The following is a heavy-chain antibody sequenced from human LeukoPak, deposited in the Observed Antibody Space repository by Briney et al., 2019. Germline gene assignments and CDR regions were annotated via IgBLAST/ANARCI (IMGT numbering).Heavy chain of an antibody. J-gene: IGHJ6*03. CDR2: IKQDGSEK. CDR3: ARRMEGTKGYYYYYVDV. Sequence: GGSLRLSCAASGFTFSYYWMTWVRQAPGKGLEWVANIKQDGSEKSYLDSVKGRFTISKDNAKNSLFLQLSSLRADDTAVYYCARRMEGTKGYYYYYVDVWGKGTTVTVSS. V-gene: IGHV3-7*01. D-gene: IGHD1-7*01. CDR1: GFTFSYYW.